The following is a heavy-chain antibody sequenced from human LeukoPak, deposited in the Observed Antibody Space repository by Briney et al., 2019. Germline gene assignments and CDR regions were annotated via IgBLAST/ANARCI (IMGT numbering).Heavy chain of an antibody. CDR3: ARETYYYGMDV. V-gene: IGHV4-34*01. CDR2: INHSGST. J-gene: IGHJ6*02. Sequence: SETLSLTCAVYGGSFSGYYWSWIRQPPGKGLEWIGEINHSGSTNYNPSLKSRVTISVDTSKNQFSPKLSSVTAADTAVYYCARETYYYGMDVWGQGTTVTVSS. CDR1: GGSFSGYY.